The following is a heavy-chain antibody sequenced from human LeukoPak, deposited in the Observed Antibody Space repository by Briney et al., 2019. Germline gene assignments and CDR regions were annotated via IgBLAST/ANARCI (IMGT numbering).Heavy chain of an antibody. CDR1: GGSISTGGYY. CDR2: IYYNGST. Sequence: PSQTLSLTCGVSGGSISTGGYYWSWIRQHPGKGLEWIGYIYYNGSTSYNPSLRSRITMSTDTSRNHFSLNLSSVTAADTAVYYCARNIAVALAYSPKYYFDYWGQGTLVTVSS. D-gene: IGHD6-19*01. V-gene: IGHV4-31*11. CDR3: ARNIAVALAYSPKYYFDY. J-gene: IGHJ4*02.